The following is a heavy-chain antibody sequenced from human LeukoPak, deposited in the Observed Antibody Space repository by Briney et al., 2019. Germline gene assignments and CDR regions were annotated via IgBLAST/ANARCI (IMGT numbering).Heavy chain of an antibody. V-gene: IGHV3-30*04. CDR2: LSYDGSNK. CDR1: GFTFSSYA. J-gene: IGHJ1*01. CDR3: ARPRERYGSDAEYFQH. Sequence: GGSLRLSCAASGFTFSSYAMHWVRQAPGKGLEWVAVLSYDGSNKYYADSVKGRFTISRDNSKNTLYLQMNSLRAEDTAVYYCARPRERYGSDAEYFQHWGQGTLVTVSS. D-gene: IGHD3-10*01.